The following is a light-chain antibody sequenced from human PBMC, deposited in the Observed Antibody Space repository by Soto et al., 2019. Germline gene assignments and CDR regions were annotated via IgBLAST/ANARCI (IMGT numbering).Light chain of an antibody. CDR3: QQYGSSPLT. Sequence: LLMTQSPSTLDVSPGETVTLSCRASQSLSDNLAWYQQKTGQPPRLLIFRASTRASGIPARFSGGGSGTEFTLTISRLQSEDFAVYYCQQYGSSPLTFGQGTRLEIK. V-gene: IGKV3-15*01. CDR2: RAS. J-gene: IGKJ5*01. CDR1: QSLSDN.